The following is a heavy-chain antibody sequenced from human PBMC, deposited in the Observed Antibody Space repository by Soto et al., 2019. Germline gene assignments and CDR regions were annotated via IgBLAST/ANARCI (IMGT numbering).Heavy chain of an antibody. V-gene: IGHV3-64*01. CDR2: ISSNGGST. Sequence: GGSLRLSCAASGFTFSSYAMHWVRQAPGKGLEYVSAISSNGGSTYYANSVKGRFTISRDNSKNTLYLQMGSLRAEDMAVYYCARSDVLLWFGELLSPYYFDYWGQGTLVTVSS. J-gene: IGHJ4*02. CDR1: GFTFSSYA. D-gene: IGHD3-10*01. CDR3: ARSDVLLWFGELLSPYYFDY.